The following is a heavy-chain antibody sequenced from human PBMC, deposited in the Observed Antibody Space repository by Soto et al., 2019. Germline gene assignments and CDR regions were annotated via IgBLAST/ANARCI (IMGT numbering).Heavy chain of an antibody. J-gene: IGHJ4*02. CDR1: GYTFTSYG. CDR3: ARGRYGDY. D-gene: IGHD1-1*01. V-gene: IGHV1-18*01. Sequence: QVHLAQSGAEVKKPGASVKVSCKGSGYTFTSYGITWVRQAPGQGLEWMGWISAHNGNTDYAQKLQGRVTVTRDTPTSTAYMELRSLRSDDTAVYYCARGRYGDYWGQGALVTVSS. CDR2: ISAHNGNT.